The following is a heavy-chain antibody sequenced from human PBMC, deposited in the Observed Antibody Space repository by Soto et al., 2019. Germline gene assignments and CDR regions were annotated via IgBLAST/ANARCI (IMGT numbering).Heavy chain of an antibody. CDR3: AKDARVLTLGFLEWLSSYFDY. J-gene: IGHJ4*02. V-gene: IGHV3-23*01. CDR2: ISWNSGSI. Sequence: LRLSCAASGFTFSSYAMSWVRQAPGKGLEWVSGISWNSGSIGYADSVKGRFTISRDNSKNTLYLQMNSLRAEDTAVYYCAKDARVLTLGFLEWLSSYFDYWGQGTLVTVSS. CDR1: GFTFSSYA. D-gene: IGHD3-3*01.